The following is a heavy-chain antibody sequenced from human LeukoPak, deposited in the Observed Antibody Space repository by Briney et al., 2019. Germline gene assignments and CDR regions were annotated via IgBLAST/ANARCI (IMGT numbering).Heavy chain of an antibody. V-gene: IGHV1-69*04. CDR2: IIPILGIA. Sequence: SVKVSCKASGYTFTVYYIHWVRQAPGQGLEWMGRIIPILGIANYAQKFQGRVTITTDESTSTAYKELSSLRSEDTAVYYCARVGDGDYTDAFDIWGQGTMVTVSS. CDR3: ARVGDGDYTDAFDI. J-gene: IGHJ3*02. D-gene: IGHD4-17*01. CDR1: GYTFTVYY.